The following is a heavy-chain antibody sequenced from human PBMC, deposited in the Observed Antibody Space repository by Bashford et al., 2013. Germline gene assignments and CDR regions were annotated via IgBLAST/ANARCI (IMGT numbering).Heavy chain of an antibody. D-gene: IGHD1-1*01. CDR1: GFTFRDAW. CDR2: IKTKSQGEIT. Sequence: SGGSLRLSCAASGFTFRDAWMTWVRQAPGKGLEWVGRIKTKSQGEITDYAAPVKGRFTISRDDSKNTLYLQMNSLKTEDTAVYYCITDELMNWDDSFNNWGPGTMVTVSS. CDR3: ITDELMNWDDSFNN. V-gene: IGHV3-15*01. J-gene: IGHJ3*02.